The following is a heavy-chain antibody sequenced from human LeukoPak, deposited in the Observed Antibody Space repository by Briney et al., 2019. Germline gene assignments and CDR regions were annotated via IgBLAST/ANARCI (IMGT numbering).Heavy chain of an antibody. D-gene: IGHD3-16*01. CDR3: ATSRFGYYYYYYYMDV. V-gene: IGHV3-11*01. CDR2: ISNGGTTI. J-gene: IGHJ6*03. CDR1: GFSFSDDH. Sequence: GGSLRLSCGASGFSFSDDHMSWIRQAPGKGPEWVSYISNGGTTIFYADSVKGRFTISRDNSKNTLYLQMNSLRAEDTAVYYCATSRFGYYYYYYYMDVWGKGTTVTVSS.